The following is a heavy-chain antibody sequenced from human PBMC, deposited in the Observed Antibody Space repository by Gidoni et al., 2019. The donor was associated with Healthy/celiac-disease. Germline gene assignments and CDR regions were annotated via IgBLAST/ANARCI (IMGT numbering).Heavy chain of an antibody. CDR2: INHSGST. Sequence: QVQLQQWGAGLLKPSETLSLTCAVYGGSFSGYYWSWISQPQGKGMEWIEEINHSGSTNYNHALKSRVTISVDTSKNQFSRKLISVTAADTAVYYCARVLAAAGTWGQGTLVTVSS. CDR1: GGSFSGYY. J-gene: IGHJ4*02. V-gene: IGHV4-34*01. D-gene: IGHD6-13*01. CDR3: ARVLAAAGT.